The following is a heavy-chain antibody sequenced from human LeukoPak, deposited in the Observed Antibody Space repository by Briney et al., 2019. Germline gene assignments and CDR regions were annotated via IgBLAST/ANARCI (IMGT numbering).Heavy chain of an antibody. V-gene: IGHV4-59*01. D-gene: IGHD5-18*01. Sequence: ETLSLTCTFSGGSISSYYWSWIRQPPGKGLGWIGYIYYSGSTNYNPSLKSRVTISVDTSKNQFSLKLSSVTAADTAVYYCARGRGYSYGLALDYWGQGTLVTVSS. J-gene: IGHJ4*02. CDR1: GGSISSYY. CDR2: IYYSGST. CDR3: ARGRGYSYGLALDY.